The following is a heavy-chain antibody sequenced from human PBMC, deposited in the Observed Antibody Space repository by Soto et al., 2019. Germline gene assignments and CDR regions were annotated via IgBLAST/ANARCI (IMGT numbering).Heavy chain of an antibody. CDR1: GFTFSSYA. D-gene: IGHD5-18*01. V-gene: IGHV3-30-3*01. J-gene: IGHJ6*02. Sequence: QVQLVESGGGVVQPGRSLRLSCAASGFTFSSYAMHWVRQAPGKGLEWVAVISYDGSNKYYADSVKGRFTISRDNSKNTLYLQMNSLSAEDTAVYYCARAGWDTNYGMDVWGQGTTVTVSS. CDR3: ARAGWDTNYGMDV. CDR2: ISYDGSNK.